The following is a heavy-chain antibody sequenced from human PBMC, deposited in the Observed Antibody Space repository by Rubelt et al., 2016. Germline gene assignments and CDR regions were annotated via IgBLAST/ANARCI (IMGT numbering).Heavy chain of an antibody. V-gene: IGHV3-7*01. CDR2: IKQDGSEK. CDR1: GFTFSSYW. D-gene: IGHD6-13*01. Sequence: PGGSLRLSCAASGFTFSSYWMSWVRQAPGKGLEWVANIKQDGSEKYYVDSVKGRFTISRDNAKNSLYLQMNSLRAEDTAVYYCATASKAANFDYWGQGTLVTVSS. CDR3: ATASKAANFDY. J-gene: IGHJ4*02.